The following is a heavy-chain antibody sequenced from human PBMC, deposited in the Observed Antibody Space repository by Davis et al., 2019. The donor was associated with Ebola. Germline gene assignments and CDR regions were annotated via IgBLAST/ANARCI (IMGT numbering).Heavy chain of an antibody. Sequence: GESLKISCAASGFRVSGPYMSWVRQAPGKGLEWVSVIYTGGRTYYTDSVKGRFTISRDNSKNTIYLQMNSLRAEDTAVYYCARHYVYDYYYGMDVWGKGTTVTVSS. J-gene: IGHJ6*04. CDR1: GFRVSGPY. D-gene: IGHD3-10*02. CDR2: IYTGGRT. CDR3: ARHYVYDYYYGMDV. V-gene: IGHV3-66*04.